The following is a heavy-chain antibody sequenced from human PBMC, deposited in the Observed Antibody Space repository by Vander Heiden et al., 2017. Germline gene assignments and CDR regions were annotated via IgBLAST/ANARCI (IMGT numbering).Heavy chain of an antibody. J-gene: IGHJ4*02. V-gene: IGHV1-69*01. CDR2: IIPIFGTA. Sequence: QVQLVQSGAEVKKPGSSVKVSCKASGGTFSSYAISWVRQAPGQGLEWMGGIIPIFGTANYAQKFQGRGTITADESTSTAYMELSSLRSEDTAVYYCARASLAPYSSVWSIWKTYFDYWGQGTLVTVSS. CDR3: ARASLAPYSSVWSIWKTYFDY. D-gene: IGHD6-19*01. CDR1: GGTFSSYA.